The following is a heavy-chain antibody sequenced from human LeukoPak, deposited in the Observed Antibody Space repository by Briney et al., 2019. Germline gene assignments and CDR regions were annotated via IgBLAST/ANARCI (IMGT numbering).Heavy chain of an antibody. J-gene: IGHJ3*02. Sequence: GGSLRLSCAASGFTFSSYGMHWVRQAPGKGLEWVAFIRYDGSNKYYADSVKGRFTISRDNSKNTLYLQMNSPRAEDTAVYYCAKDLIWFFSEMGAFDIWGQGTMVTVSS. CDR3: AKDLIWFFSEMGAFDI. V-gene: IGHV3-30*02. CDR1: GFTFSSYG. CDR2: IRYDGSNK. D-gene: IGHD5-24*01.